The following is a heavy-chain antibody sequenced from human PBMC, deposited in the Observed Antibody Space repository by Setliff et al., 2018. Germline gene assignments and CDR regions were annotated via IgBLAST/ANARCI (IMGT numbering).Heavy chain of an antibody. D-gene: IGHD4-17*01. CDR1: GFTFSRHD. Sequence: GGSLRLSCAASGFTFSRHDMSWVRQAPGKGLEWVSAINTNGGGAVYADSVKGRFTISRDNSKNTLYLQLNSLRAEDTAVYYCAKEGVAVTKYNWFDPWGQGTLVTVSS. CDR3: AKEGVAVTKYNWFDP. J-gene: IGHJ5*02. V-gene: IGHV3-23*01. CDR2: INTNGGGA.